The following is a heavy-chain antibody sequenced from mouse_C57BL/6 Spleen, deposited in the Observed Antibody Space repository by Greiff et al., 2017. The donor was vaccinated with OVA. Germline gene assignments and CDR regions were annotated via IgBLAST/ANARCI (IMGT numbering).Heavy chain of an antibody. CDR3: ARDYDAMDC. CDR2: IHPNSGST. Sequence: QVQLQQPGAELVKPGASVKLSCTASGYTFTSYWMHWVQQSPGQGLEWIGMIHPNSGSTNYNEKFKSKATLTVDKSSSTAYMQLSSLTSEDSAVYYCARDYDAMDCWGQGTSVTVSS. J-gene: IGHJ4*01. V-gene: IGHV1-64*01. CDR1: GYTFTSYW.